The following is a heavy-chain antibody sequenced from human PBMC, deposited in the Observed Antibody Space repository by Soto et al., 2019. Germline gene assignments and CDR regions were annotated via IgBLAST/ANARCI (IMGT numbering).Heavy chain of an antibody. J-gene: IGHJ4*02. D-gene: IGHD2-8*01. Sequence: QVQLVQSGAEVKKPGASVKISCKASGYIFTSYYMHWVRQAPGQGLEWMGIINPSGGSTNYAQKLQGRGAMTRDTSTSTVYMELNSLRSEDTAVYYCASPPYAGCINAVCYPLDYWGQGTLVTVSS. CDR3: ASPPYAGCINAVCYPLDY. CDR1: GYIFTSYY. CDR2: INPSGGST. V-gene: IGHV1-46*01.